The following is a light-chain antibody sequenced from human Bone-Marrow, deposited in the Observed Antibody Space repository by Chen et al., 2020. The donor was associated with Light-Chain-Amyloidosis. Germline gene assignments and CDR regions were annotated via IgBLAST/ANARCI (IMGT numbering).Light chain of an antibody. V-gene: IGLV6-57*01. J-gene: IGLJ3*02. CDR2: END. Sequence: NFMLTHPPSVSESPGKTVIISCTRSSGSIATNYVQWYQQRSGSSPTTVIYENDQRPSGVPDRFSGSIDRSSNSASLTISGLKTEDEADYYCQSYQGSSQGVFGGGTKLTVL. CDR1: SGSIATNY. CDR3: QSYQGSSQGV.